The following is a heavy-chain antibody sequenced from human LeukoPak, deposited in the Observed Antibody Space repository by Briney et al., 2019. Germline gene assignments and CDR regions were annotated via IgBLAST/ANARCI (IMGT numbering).Heavy chain of an antibody. V-gene: IGHV3-64*01. D-gene: IGHD3-16*01. CDR2: ISSNGGST. CDR3: ARVGGIKLTDYYFDS. Sequence: PGGSLRLSCAASGFTFSSYAMHWVRQAPGKGLEYVSAISSNGGSTYYANSVKGRFTTSRDNSKNTLFLQMGSLRAEDMAVYYCARVGGIKLTDYYFDSWGQGTLVTVSS. CDR1: GFTFSSYA. J-gene: IGHJ4*02.